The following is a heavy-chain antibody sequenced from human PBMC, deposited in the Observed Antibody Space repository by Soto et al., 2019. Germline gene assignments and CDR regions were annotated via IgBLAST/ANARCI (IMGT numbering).Heavy chain of an antibody. CDR1: GASISGSYYY. Sequence: SETLSLTCAVSGASISGSYYYWAWLRQSPGKGPEWIGSVFYTGFTSYNPSLESRVSVSVDTSKSQFSLKLSAVTAADTAVYYCATSQKGYNWNHFDHWGQGALVTVSS. CDR2: VFYTGFT. D-gene: IGHD1-20*01. J-gene: IGHJ4*02. V-gene: IGHV4-39*01. CDR3: ATSQKGYNWNHFDH.